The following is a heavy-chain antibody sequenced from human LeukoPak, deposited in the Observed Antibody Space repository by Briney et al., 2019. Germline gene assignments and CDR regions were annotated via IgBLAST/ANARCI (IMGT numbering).Heavy chain of an antibody. Sequence: PGGSLRLSCAVSGITLSNYGMSWARQAPGKGLEWVAGISDSGGRTNYADSVKGRFTISRDNPKNTLYLQMNSLRAEDTAVYFCAKRGVVIRVILVGFHKEAYYFDSWGQGALVTVSS. CDR3: AKRGVVIRVILVGFHKEAYYFDS. V-gene: IGHV3-23*01. D-gene: IGHD3-22*01. CDR1: GITLSNYG. CDR2: ISDSGGRT. J-gene: IGHJ4*02.